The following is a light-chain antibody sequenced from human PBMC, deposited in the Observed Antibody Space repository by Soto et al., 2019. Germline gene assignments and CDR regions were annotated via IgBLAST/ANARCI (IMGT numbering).Light chain of an antibody. J-gene: IGKJ2*01. CDR3: QQSYSTLET. Sequence: DIQMTQSPSSLSASVGDRVNITCRASQSISSYLNWYHQKPGKAPKLLIYAESSLQSGVPSRFSGSGSGTDFTLSISSLQHEDFATYYCQQSYSTLETFGQGTKLEIK. CDR1: QSISSY. CDR2: AES. V-gene: IGKV1-39*01.